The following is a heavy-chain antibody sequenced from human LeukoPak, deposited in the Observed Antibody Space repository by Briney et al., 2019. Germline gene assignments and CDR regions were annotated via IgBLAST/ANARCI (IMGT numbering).Heavy chain of an antibody. CDR2: INHSGST. CDR1: GGSFSGYY. CDR3: ARAPHFFDARGSRYYFDS. J-gene: IGHJ4*02. Sequence: SETLSLTCAVYGGSFSGYYWSWIRQPPGKGLEWIGEINHSGSTNYNPSLKSRVTISVDTSKNQFSLHVSSVTAADTAVYYCARAPHFFDARGSRYYFDSWGQGALVTVSS. V-gene: IGHV4-34*01. D-gene: IGHD3-10*01.